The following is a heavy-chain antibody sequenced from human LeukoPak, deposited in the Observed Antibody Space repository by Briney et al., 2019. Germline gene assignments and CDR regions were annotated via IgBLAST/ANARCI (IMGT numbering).Heavy chain of an antibody. CDR1: GFTFSSYW. J-gene: IGHJ4*02. V-gene: IGHV3-74*01. D-gene: IGHD1-26*01. CDR2: INTDGSST. CDR3: ARDLEYSGSMGDFDY. Sequence: QTGGSLRLSCAASGFTFSSYWMHWVRQAPGKGLVWVSRINTDGSSTSYADSVKGRFTISRDNAKNTLYLQMNSLRAEDTAVYYCARDLEYSGSMGDFDYWGQGTLVTVSS.